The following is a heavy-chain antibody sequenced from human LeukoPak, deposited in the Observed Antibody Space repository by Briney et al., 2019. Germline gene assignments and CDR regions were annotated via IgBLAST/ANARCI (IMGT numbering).Heavy chain of an antibody. D-gene: IGHD3-3*01. CDR1: GYTFTSYG. Sequence: ASVKVSCKASGYTFTSYGISWVRQAPGQGLEWMGWISAYIGNTNYAQKLQGRVTMTTDTSTSTAYMELRSLRSDDTAVYYCARVSTYYDFWSGYQNPSYYFDYWGQGTLVTVSS. CDR3: ARVSTYYDFWSGYQNPSYYFDY. J-gene: IGHJ4*02. V-gene: IGHV1-18*01. CDR2: ISAYIGNT.